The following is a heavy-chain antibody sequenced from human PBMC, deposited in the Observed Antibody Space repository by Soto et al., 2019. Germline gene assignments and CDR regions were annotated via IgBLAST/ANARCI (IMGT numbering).Heavy chain of an antibody. D-gene: IGHD6-6*01. J-gene: IGHJ5*02. CDR3: ARNKYSSLFNNWFDP. CDR2: IYYSGST. CDR1: GGSISSGGYY. V-gene: IGHV4-31*03. Sequence: PSETLSLTCTVSGGSISSGGYYWSWIRQHPGKGLEWIGYIYYSGSTYYNPSLKSRVTISVDTSKNQFSLKLSSVTAADTAVYYCARNKYSSLFNNWFDPWGQGTLVTVSS.